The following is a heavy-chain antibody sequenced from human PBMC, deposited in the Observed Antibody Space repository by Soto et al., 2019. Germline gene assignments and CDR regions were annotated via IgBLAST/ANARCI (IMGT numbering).Heavy chain of an antibody. Sequence: GGSLRLSCAASGFTFNRYYMRWVRQAPGKGLEGVSGISGSGGSTYYADSVKGRFTISRDNSKNTLYLQMNSLRAEDTAVYYCAKGTNYDFWSGSYDYWGQGTLVTVSS. CDR3: AKGTNYDFWSGSYDY. CDR2: ISGSGGST. J-gene: IGHJ4*02. V-gene: IGHV3-23*01. CDR1: GFTFNRYY. D-gene: IGHD3-3*01.